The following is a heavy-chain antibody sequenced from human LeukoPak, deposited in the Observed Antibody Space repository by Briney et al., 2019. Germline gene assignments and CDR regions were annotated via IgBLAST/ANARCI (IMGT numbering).Heavy chain of an antibody. D-gene: IGHD3-10*01. CDR2: IYYSGST. CDR1: GGSISSSSYY. J-gene: IGHJ5*02. CDR3: ARRSMVRGKWFDP. V-gene: IGHV4-39*01. Sequence: KPSETLSLTCTVSGGSISSSSYYWGWIRQPPGKGLEWIGSIYYSGSTYYNPSLKSRVTISVDTSKNQFSLKLSSVTAADTAVYYCARRSMVRGKWFDPWGQGTLVTVSS.